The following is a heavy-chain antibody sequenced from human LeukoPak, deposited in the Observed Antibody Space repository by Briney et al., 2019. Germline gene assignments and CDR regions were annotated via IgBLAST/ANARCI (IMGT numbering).Heavy chain of an antibody. Sequence: GGSLRLSCAASGFTVSSNYMSWVRQAPGKGLELVSVIYSGGSTYYADSVKGRFTLSRDNSKNTLYLQMNSLRAEDTAVYYCARDTPTELRLGELSLYLGAFDIWGQGTMVTVSS. V-gene: IGHV3-53*01. J-gene: IGHJ3*02. CDR1: GFTVSSNY. CDR3: ARDTPTELRLGELSLYLGAFDI. CDR2: IYSGGST. D-gene: IGHD3-16*02.